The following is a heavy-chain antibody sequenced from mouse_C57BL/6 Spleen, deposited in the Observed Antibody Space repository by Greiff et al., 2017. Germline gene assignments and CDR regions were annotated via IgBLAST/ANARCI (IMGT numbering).Heavy chain of an antibody. Sequence: VQLQQSGAELMKPGASVKLSCTATGYTFTGYWIEWVKQRPGHGLEWIGGILPGNGSTKYTQKFQGKATITAETSSNTAYLQLSSLTTEDSAIYYCARTGGSGGDYWGQGTTLTVSS. D-gene: IGHD3-2*02. J-gene: IGHJ2*01. V-gene: IGHV1-9*01. CDR2: ILPGNGST. CDR1: GYTFTGYW. CDR3: ARTGGSGGDY.